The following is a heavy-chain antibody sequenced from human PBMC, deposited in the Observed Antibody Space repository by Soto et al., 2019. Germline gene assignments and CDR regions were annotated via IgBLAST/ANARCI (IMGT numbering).Heavy chain of an antibody. J-gene: IGHJ6*02. V-gene: IGHV2-5*02. Sequence: SGPTLVNPTQTLTLTCTFSGFSLTTRPVGVGWIRQPPGQALEWLALIYWDDDKRYNPSLKTRVTITKDTSKNQVVLTMTNMDPVDTATYYCARIPAHYYYYGMDVWGQGTTVTVSS. D-gene: IGHD5-18*01. CDR1: GFSLTTRPVG. CDR2: IYWDDDK. CDR3: ARIPAHYYYYGMDV.